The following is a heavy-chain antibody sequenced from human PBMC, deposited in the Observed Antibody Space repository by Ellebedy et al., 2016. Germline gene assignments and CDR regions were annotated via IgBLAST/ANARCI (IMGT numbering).Heavy chain of an antibody. D-gene: IGHD2-8*01. CDR3: ATEYCTNAVCPH. Sequence: GESLKISXAASGFTFSSYWMTWVRQAPGKGLEWVTLISHNGSYESYADSVKGRFTIFRDNSQNTVSLQMNSLRAEDTAIYYCATEYCTNAVCPHWGQGTLVTVSS. V-gene: IGHV3-30*03. CDR2: ISHNGSYE. CDR1: GFTFSSYW. J-gene: IGHJ4*02.